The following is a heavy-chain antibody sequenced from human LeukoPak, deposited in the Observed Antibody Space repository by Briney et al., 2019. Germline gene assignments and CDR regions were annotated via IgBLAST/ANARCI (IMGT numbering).Heavy chain of an antibody. V-gene: IGHV1-18*01. CDR2: ISAYNGNT. J-gene: IGHJ5*02. CDR3: ARAQMTANNWFDP. Sequence: ASVKVSCKASGYTFTGYGISWVRQAPGQGLEWMGWISAYNGNTNSAQKLQGRVTMTTDTSTSTAYMELRSLRSDDTAVYYCARAQMTANNWFDPWGQGTLVTVSS. D-gene: IGHD2-21*02. CDR1: GYTFTGYG.